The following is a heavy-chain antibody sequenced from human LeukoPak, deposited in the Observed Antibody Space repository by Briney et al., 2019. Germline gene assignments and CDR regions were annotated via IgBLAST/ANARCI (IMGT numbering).Heavy chain of an antibody. CDR3: AKTILTGYWYYFDY. V-gene: IGHV3-33*06. CDR1: GFTFSSCG. D-gene: IGHD3-9*01. Sequence: GTSLRLSCAASGFTFSSCGMHWVRQAPGKGLEWVGLIWYDGSHKYYADSVKGRFTISRDNSEKTLYLQMNSLRAEDTAVYYCAKTILTGYWYYFDYWGQGTLVSVSS. J-gene: IGHJ4*02. CDR2: IWYDGSHK.